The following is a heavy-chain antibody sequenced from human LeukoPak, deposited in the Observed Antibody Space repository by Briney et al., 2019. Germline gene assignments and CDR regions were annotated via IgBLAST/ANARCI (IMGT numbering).Heavy chain of an antibody. V-gene: IGHV3-7*01. J-gene: IGHJ3*02. CDR2: IKQDGSEK. D-gene: IGHD3-10*01. Sequence: GGSLRLSCAASGFTFSSYWMSWVRQAPGKGLEWVANIKQDGSEKYYVDSVKGGFTISREKAKKSLYLQMNNLRANYTAVYYCARDSQYNYYYGSGIGAFDIWGQGTMVTVSS. CDR1: GFTFSSYW. CDR3: ARDSQYNYYYGSGIGAFDI.